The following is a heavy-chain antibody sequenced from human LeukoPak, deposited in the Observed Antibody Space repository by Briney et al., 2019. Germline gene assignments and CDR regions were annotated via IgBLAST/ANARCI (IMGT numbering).Heavy chain of an antibody. CDR2: IIPIFGTA. D-gene: IGHD3-22*01. CDR3: ATDLSLYYYDSSGDAFDI. CDR1: GGTFSNNA. V-gene: IGHV1-69*13. Sequence: AASVKVSCKASGGTFSNNAISWVRQAPGQGLEWMGGIIPIFGTANYAQKFQGRVTITADESTSTAYMELSSLRSEDTAVYYCATDLSLYYYDSSGDAFDIWGQGTMVTVSS. J-gene: IGHJ3*02.